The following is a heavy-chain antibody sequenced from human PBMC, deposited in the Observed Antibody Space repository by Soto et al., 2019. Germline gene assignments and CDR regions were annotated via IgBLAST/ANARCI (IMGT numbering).Heavy chain of an antibody. CDR3: VIEVRSGSYSDYYYYYGMDV. CDR2: INPNSGGT. Sequence: ASVKVSCKASGYIFTDYYMHWVRQAPGQELGWMGRINPNSGGTNYAQKFQGRVTMTTDTSTSTAYMELSSLRSVDTAVYYCVIEVRSGSYSDYYYYYGMDVWGQGTTVTVSS. CDR1: GYIFTDYY. J-gene: IGHJ6*02. D-gene: IGHD1-26*01. V-gene: IGHV1-2*06.